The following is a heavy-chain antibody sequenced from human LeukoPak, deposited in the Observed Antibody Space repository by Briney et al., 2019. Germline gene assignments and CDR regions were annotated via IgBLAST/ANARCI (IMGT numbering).Heavy chain of an antibody. CDR3: GRVIAGAIDY. Sequence: GGSLRLSCAASGFTFSSYAMSWVRQAPGKGLEWVANINLDGSERFYVDFVKGRFTISGDNADNSMYLQMNSLRAEDTAVYYCGRVIAGAIDYWGQGTLVTVSS. CDR1: GFTFSSYA. V-gene: IGHV3-7*01. D-gene: IGHD6-13*01. CDR2: INLDGSER. J-gene: IGHJ4*02.